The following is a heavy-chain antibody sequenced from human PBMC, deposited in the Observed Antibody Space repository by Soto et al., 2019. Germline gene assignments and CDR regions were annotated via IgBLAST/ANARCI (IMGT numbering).Heavy chain of an antibody. CDR3: ARGTAAGTNFDY. J-gene: IGHJ4*02. V-gene: IGHV4-34*01. CDR2: INHSGST. D-gene: IGHD6-13*01. Sequence: TSETLSLTCAVYGGSFSGYYWSWIRQPPGKGLEWIGEINHSGSTNYNPSLKSRVTISVDTSKNQFSLKLSSVTAADTAVYYCARGTAAGTNFDYWGQGTLVTVSS. CDR1: GGSFSGYY.